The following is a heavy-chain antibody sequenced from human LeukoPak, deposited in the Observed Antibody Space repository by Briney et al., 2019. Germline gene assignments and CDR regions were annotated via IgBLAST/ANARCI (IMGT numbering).Heavy chain of an antibody. V-gene: IGHV6-1*01. Sequence: SQTLSLTCAISGDSVSSISAAWNWIRPSPSRGLEWLGKTYYRSKWYNDYAVSVKSRITVNLDTSKNHFSLQLNSVTPEDTAVYYCARDFSHNSGAFDIWGQGTMVTVSS. CDR3: ARDFSHNSGAFDI. CDR2: TYYRSKWYN. J-gene: IGHJ3*02. CDR1: GDSVSSISAA. D-gene: IGHD7-27*01.